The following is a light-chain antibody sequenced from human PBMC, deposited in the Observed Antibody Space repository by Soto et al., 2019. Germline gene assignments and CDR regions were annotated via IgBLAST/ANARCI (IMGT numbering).Light chain of an antibody. V-gene: IGLV1-47*01. CDR2: GNN. CDR3: AVWDDSLSGGV. Sequence: QSVLPQPPSASGTPGQTVTLSSSGGTSNIGTNYVSWYQHLPGTAPKLLIYGNNQRPSGVPDRFSGSKSGTSASLAISGLRSDDEADYYCAVWDDSLSGGVFGGGTKLTVL. J-gene: IGLJ3*02. CDR1: TSNIGTNY.